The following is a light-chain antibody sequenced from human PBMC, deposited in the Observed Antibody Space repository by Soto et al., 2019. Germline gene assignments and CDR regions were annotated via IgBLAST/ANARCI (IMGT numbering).Light chain of an antibody. Sequence: QLVLTQSPSASASLGASVNLTCTRSSGHSDYGIAWHQQQPDKGTRYLMKLNRDGSHNKGDGIPDRFSGSSSGAERYLTISSLQADDEADYYCQTWDTVVVFGGGTQLTVL. J-gene: IGLJ2*01. CDR2: LNRDGSH. V-gene: IGLV4-69*01. CDR3: QTWDTVVV. CDR1: SGHSDYG.